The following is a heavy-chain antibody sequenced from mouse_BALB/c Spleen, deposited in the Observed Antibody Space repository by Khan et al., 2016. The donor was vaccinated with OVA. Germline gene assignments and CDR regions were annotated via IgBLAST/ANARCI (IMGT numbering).Heavy chain of an antibody. CDR3: VRRVDYGGSVYLDH. CDR2: IYWDDGK. V-gene: IGHV8-12*01. D-gene: IGHD1-1*02. J-gene: IGHJ2*01. CDR1: GFSLSSSALG. Sequence: QVTLKESGPGILQPSQTLSLTCSFSGFSLSSSALGVSWIRQPSGQGLEWLAHIYWDDGKRFNPSLKSRLTISKDTSRNQVFLKINSVETADTATYDCVRRVDYGGSVYLDHWGQGTILTVSS.